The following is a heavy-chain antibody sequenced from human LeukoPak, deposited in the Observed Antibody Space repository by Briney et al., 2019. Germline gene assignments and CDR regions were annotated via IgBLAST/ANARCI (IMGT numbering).Heavy chain of an antibody. Sequence: SETLSLTCDVFGGSFTDYFWTWIRQSPGKGLEWIGEINDYTGNTNYNPSLNSRVSISLEKSKNQFSLELRSVTAADTAVYYCARGRIARIVVVHSFHYGMDVWGQGTTVTVSS. CDR2: INDYTGNT. CDR1: GGSFTDYF. V-gene: IGHV4-34*01. D-gene: IGHD3-22*01. J-gene: IGHJ6*02. CDR3: ARGRIARIVVVHSFHYGMDV.